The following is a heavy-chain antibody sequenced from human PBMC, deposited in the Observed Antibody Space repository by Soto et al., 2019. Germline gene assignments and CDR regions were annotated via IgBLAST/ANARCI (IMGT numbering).Heavy chain of an antibody. Sequence: ITLKESGPTLVKPTQTLTLTCTFSGFSLSAAGVGVGWIRQPPGKALEWLALMYWDDDARYRPSLKSRLTITKDTSETHVVLTMTSMDPVDTATYYCAHAYGGTSWPNDAFDVGGKGTLATVSS. D-gene: IGHD2-2*01. V-gene: IGHV2-5*02. CDR1: GFSLSAAGVG. CDR2: MYWDDDA. J-gene: IGHJ3*01. CDR3: AHAYGGTSWPNDAFDV.